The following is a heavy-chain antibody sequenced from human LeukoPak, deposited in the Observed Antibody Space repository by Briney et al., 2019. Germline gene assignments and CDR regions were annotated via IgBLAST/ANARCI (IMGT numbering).Heavy chain of an antibody. Sequence: PGGSLRLSCAASGFTFSSSAMSWVRQAPGKGLEWVSVLYSDGNTKYADSVQGRFTISRDNSKNTLYLEMNSLSPDDTAVYYCARGVEPLAANTLAYWGQGTLVTVSS. CDR1: GFTFSSSA. V-gene: IGHV3-23*03. J-gene: IGHJ4*02. CDR3: ARGVEPLAANTLAY. CDR2: LYSDGNT. D-gene: IGHD1-14*01.